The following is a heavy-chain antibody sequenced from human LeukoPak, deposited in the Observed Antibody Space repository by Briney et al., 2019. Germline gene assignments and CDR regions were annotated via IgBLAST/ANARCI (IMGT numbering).Heavy chain of an antibody. J-gene: IGHJ1*01. D-gene: IGHD2-2*01. CDR1: GYTFTGYY. CDR3: ARDGGSTSQKPFQH. V-gene: IGHV1-2*02. CDR2: INPNSGGT. Sequence: ASVKVSCKASGYTFTGYYMHWVRQAPGQGLEWMGWINPNSGGTNYAQKFQGRVTMTRDTSISIAYMELSRLRSDDTAVYYCARDGGSTSQKPFQHWGQGTLVTVSS.